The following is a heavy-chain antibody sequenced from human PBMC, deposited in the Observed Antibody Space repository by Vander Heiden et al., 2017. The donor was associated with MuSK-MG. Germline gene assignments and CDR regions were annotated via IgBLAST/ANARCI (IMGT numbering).Heavy chain of an antibody. V-gene: IGHV3-48*03. Sequence: EVQLVESGGGLVQPGGSLRLSCAASGFTFSSYEMNWVRQAPGKGLEWVSYISRSGSTIYYADSVKGRFTISRDNAKNSLYLQMNSLRAEDTAVYYCARGVYYYDSSGYYYVLHAGAGFDYWGQGTLVTVSS. D-gene: IGHD3-22*01. CDR1: GFTFSSYE. CDR2: ISRSGSTI. CDR3: ARGVYYYDSSGYYYVLHAGAGFDY. J-gene: IGHJ4*02.